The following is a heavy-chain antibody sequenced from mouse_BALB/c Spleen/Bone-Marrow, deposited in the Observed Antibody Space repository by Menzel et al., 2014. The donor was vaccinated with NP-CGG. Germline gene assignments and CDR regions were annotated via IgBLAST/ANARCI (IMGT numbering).Heavy chain of an antibody. CDR2: INPSTGYT. Sequence: QVQLQQSGAELAKPGASVEMSCKASGYTFTSYWVDWIKPRPGQGLEWIGYINPSTGYTEYNQKFKDKATLTADKSSNTAYMQLSSLTSEDSAVYYCARKGYGNYHYYAMDYWGQGTSVTVSS. J-gene: IGHJ4*01. CDR1: GYTFTSYW. CDR3: ARKGYGNYHYYAMDY. V-gene: IGHV1-7*01. D-gene: IGHD2-1*01.